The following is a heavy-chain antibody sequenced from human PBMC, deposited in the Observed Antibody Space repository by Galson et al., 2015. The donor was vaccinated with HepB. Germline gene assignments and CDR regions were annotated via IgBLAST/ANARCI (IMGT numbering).Heavy chain of an antibody. CDR3: TTSITIFGVVIPPDWHNWFDP. D-gene: IGHD3-3*01. Sequence: SLRLSCAASGFTFSDHYMDWVRQAPGKGLEWVGRSRNKANSHTTEYAASVKGRFTVSRDDSKNTLYLQMNSLKTEDTAVYYCTTSITIFGVVIPPDWHNWFDPWAREPWSPSPQ. V-gene: IGHV3-72*01. J-gene: IGHJ5*02. CDR2: SRNKANSHTT. CDR1: GFTFSDHY.